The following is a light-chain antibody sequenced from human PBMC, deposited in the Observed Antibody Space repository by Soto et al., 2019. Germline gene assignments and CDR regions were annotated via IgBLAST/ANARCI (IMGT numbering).Light chain of an antibody. V-gene: IGKV3-15*01. Sequence: EIVMTQSPATLSVSPGERATLSCRASQSVRCNLAWYQQKPGQTPKLLIYVASTRATGIPARFSGSGSGTEFTLTISSLQSEDFAVYYCQQYNVWPLTFGGGTKVEFK. CDR2: VAS. J-gene: IGKJ4*01. CDR1: QSVRCN. CDR3: QQYNVWPLT.